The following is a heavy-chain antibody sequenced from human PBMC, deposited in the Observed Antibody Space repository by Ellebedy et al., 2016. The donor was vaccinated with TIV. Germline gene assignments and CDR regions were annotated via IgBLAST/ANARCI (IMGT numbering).Heavy chain of an antibody. V-gene: IGHV5-51*01. Sequence: GESLKISCKGPGYTFTNSWIGWVRQMPGKGLEWMGNIYPCDSNIRYSPSFQGQVTISADKSISTAYLQWNSLKASDTAMYYCARYRSIAAGEYDSWGQGTLVTVSS. D-gene: IGHD6-13*01. J-gene: IGHJ4*02. CDR2: IYPCDSNI. CDR1: GYTFTNSW. CDR3: ARYRSIAAGEYDS.